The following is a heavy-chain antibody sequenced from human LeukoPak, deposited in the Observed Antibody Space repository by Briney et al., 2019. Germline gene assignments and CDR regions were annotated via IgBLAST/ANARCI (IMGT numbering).Heavy chain of an antibody. CDR1: GGSINSYY. V-gene: IGHV4-59*01. Sequence: SETLSLTCTVSGGSINSYYWSWIRQPPGKGLEWIGYIYYSGSTNYNPSLKSRVTISVDTSKNQFSLKLSSVTAADTAVYYCAGHGRYYFDYWGQGTLVTVSS. CDR3: AGHGRYYFDY. CDR2: IYYSGST. J-gene: IGHJ4*02. D-gene: IGHD1-26*01.